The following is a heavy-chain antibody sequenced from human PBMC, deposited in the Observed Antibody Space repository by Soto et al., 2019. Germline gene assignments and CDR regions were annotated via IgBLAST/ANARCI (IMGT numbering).Heavy chain of an antibody. CDR1: GYSFTSYW. D-gene: IGHD3-22*01. CDR3: ARHYYYDSSGYPYGMDV. V-gene: IGHV5-51*01. CDR2: IYPGDSDT. J-gene: IGHJ6*02. Sequence: GESLKISCKGSGYSFTSYWIGWVRRMPGKGLEWMGIIYPGDSDTRYSPSFQGQVTISADKSISTAYLQWSSLKASDTAMYYCARHYYYDSSGYPYGMDVWGQGTTVTVSS.